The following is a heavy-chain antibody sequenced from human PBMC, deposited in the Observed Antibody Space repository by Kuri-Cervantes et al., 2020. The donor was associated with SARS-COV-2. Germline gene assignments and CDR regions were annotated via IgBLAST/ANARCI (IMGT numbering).Heavy chain of an antibody. CDR3: ARDGRVL. D-gene: IGHD3/OR15-3a*01. Sequence: GGSLRLSCAASGFDFSDYAMHWVRQVPGTGLEWVAIISYDGSNKEYADSVKGRFTISRDNSENTLYLQMNSPRAGDTALYYCARDGRVLWGQGTRVTVSS. J-gene: IGHJ4*02. V-gene: IGHV3-30*04. CDR2: ISYDGSNK. CDR1: GFDFSDYA.